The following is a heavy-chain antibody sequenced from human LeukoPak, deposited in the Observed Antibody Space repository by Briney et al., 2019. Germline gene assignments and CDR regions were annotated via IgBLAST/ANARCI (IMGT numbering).Heavy chain of an antibody. D-gene: IGHD4-17*01. CDR3: AREDLTVFDY. V-gene: IGHV3-48*03. CDR1: GFTFSSYE. CDR2: ISSSGSTI. J-gene: IGHJ4*02. Sequence: GGSLRLSCAASGFTFSSYEMNWVRQAPGKGLEWVSCISSSGSTIYYADSVKGRFTISRDNAKNSLYLQMNSLRAEDTAVYYCAREDLTVFDYWGQGTLVTVSS.